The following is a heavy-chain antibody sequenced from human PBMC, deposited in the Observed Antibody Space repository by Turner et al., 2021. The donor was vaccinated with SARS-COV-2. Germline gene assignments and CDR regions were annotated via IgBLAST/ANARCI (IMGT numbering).Heavy chain of an antibody. D-gene: IGHD6-19*01. CDR2: FDPEDGET. Sequence: QVQLVQSGAEVKKPGASVKVSCKVFGYSLPDLSMHWVRQAPGKGLEWMGGFDPEDGETIYAQKCQGRGTMTEDTSTDTAYMELSSLRSEDTAVYYCATGVAVAGTPSEYYYYYGMDVWGQGTTVTVSS. J-gene: IGHJ6*02. CDR3: ATGVAVAGTPSEYYYYYGMDV. CDR1: GYSLPDLS. V-gene: IGHV1-24*01.